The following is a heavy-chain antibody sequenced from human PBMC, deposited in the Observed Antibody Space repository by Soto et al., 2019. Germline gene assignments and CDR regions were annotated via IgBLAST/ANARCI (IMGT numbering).Heavy chain of an antibody. V-gene: IGHV1-8*01. J-gene: IGHJ5*01. CDR3: ARERNWFDS. CDR1: GYTFTSYD. Sequence: QVPLVQSGAEVKKPGASVKVSCRGSGYTFTSYDINWVRQATGQGLEWMGWMNPNSGNTVYAQRFQGRVTMTRNTSISTAYMELSSLRSEDTAVYYCARERNWFDSWGQGTLVTVSS. CDR2: MNPNSGNT.